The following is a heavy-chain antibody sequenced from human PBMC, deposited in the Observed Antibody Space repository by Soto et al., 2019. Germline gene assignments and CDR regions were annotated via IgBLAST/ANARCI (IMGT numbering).Heavy chain of an antibody. CDR1: GGTFSSYA. D-gene: IGHD1-26*01. Sequence: QVQLVQSGAEVKKPGSSVKVSCKASGGTFSSYAISWVRQAPGQGLEWMGGIFPIFGTANYAQKFQGRVTITANESTSTAYMELSSLRSEDTAVYYCALDGPRVVDRVGIPQYYFDYWGQGTLVTVSS. CDR3: ALDGPRVVDRVGIPQYYFDY. J-gene: IGHJ4*02. CDR2: IFPIFGTA. V-gene: IGHV1-69*01.